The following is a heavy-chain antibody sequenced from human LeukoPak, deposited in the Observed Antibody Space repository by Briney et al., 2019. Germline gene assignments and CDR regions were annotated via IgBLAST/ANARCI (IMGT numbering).Heavy chain of an antibody. J-gene: IGHJ6*03. D-gene: IGHD3-10*01. V-gene: IGHV5-51*01. CDR3: ARGSMVRGMAYYMDV. CDR1: GYSFVTYW. CDR2: IYPGDSDT. Sequence: GDSLKISCKGSGYSFVTYWIAWVRPMPGKGLEWMGIIYPGDSDTIYSPSFQGQVTISADKSITTAYLQWSSLKASDTAMYYCARGSMVRGMAYYMDVWGKGTTVTISS.